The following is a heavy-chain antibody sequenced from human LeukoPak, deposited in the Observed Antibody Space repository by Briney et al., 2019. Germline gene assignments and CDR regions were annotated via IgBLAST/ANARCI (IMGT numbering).Heavy chain of an antibody. V-gene: IGHV1-46*01. CDR2: INPTGGST. D-gene: IGHD6-6*01. J-gene: IGHJ4*02. CDR3: SRTAARRFDY. CDR1: GYTFPSYF. Sequence: ASVKVSCKASGYTFPSYFMHWVRQAPGQGLEWMGIINPTGGSTTYAQKFQGRVTMTRDTSTSTVYMELSSLRSDDTAVYYCSRTAARRFDYWGQGTLVTVSS.